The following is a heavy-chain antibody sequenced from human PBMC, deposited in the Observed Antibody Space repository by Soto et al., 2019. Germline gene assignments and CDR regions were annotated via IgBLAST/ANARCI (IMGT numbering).Heavy chain of an antibody. D-gene: IGHD6-6*01. V-gene: IGHV4-34*01. CDR1: GGSFSGYY. Sequence: SETLCLTCAVYGGSFSGYYWSWIRQPPGKGLEWIGEINHSGSTNYNPSLKSRVTISVDTSKNQFSLKLSSVTAADTAVYYCARQGIAARRLDYWGQGTLVTVSS. CDR3: ARQGIAARRLDY. J-gene: IGHJ4*02. CDR2: INHSGST.